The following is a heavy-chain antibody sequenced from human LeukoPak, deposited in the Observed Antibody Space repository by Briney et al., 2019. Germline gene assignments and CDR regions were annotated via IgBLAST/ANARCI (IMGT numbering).Heavy chain of an antibody. CDR2: IYFSGTT. V-gene: IGHV4-4*09. D-gene: IGHD3-10*01. J-gene: IGHJ6*02. Sequence: SETLSLTCTVSGDSISTYYWSWIRQPPGKELEWIGYIYFSGTTKYSPSLKSRVTISVDTSKDQFSLSLSSVTAADTAVYYCAKGPYYYGSGSYSPNYYYAMDVWGQGTTVTVSS. CDR3: AKGPYYYGSGSYSPNYYYAMDV. CDR1: GDSISTYY.